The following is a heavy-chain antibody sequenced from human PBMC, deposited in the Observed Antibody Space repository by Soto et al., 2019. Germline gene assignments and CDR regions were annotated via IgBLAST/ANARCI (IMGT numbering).Heavy chain of an antibody. CDR1: GFTFSSYA. V-gene: IGHV3-23*01. J-gene: IGHJ6*02. CDR3: AKDSILWFGAYYGMDV. D-gene: IGHD3-10*01. CDR2: ISGSGGST. Sequence: EVQLLESGGGLVQPGGSLRLSCAASGFTFSSYAMSWVRQAPGKGLEWVSAISGSGGSTYYADSVKGRFTISRDNSKNTLYLQMNSLRAEDTAVYYCAKDSILWFGAYYGMDVWGQGTTVTVSS.